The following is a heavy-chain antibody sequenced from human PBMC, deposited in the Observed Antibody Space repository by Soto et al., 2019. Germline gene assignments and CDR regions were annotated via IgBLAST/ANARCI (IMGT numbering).Heavy chain of an antibody. V-gene: IGHV3-30*18. CDR3: AKDRPWFDP. J-gene: IGHJ5*02. CDR2: ISYDGSNK. Sequence: GGSLRLSCPASGFTFSSCGMHWVRQAPGKGLVWVAVISYDGSNKYYADSVKGRFTISRDNSKNTLYLQMNSLRAEDTAVYYCAKDRPWFDPWGQGTLVTVSS. CDR1: GFTFSSCG.